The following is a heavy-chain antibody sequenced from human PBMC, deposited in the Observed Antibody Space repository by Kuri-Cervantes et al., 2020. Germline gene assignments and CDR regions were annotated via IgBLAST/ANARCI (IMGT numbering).Heavy chain of an antibody. J-gene: IGHJ6*02. CDR3: ARGWVDDYGGNSGYYGMDV. D-gene: IGHD4-23*01. CDR1: GYTFTGYY. V-gene: IGHV1-2*02. CDR2: INPNSGGT. Sequence: ASVKVSCKASGYTFTGYYMHWVRQAPGQGLEWMGWINPNSGGTNYAQKFQGRVTITADESMSTAYMELSSLRSEDTAVYYCARGWVDDYGGNSGYYGMDVWGQGTTVTVSS.